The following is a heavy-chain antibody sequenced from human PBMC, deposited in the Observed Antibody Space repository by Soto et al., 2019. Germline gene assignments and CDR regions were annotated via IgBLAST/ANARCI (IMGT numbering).Heavy chain of an antibody. V-gene: IGHV3-23*01. D-gene: IGHD3-22*01. CDR2: ISGSGGST. Sequence: GGSLRLSCASSGFTFSSYAMSWVRHSPGKWLEWVSAISGSGGSTYYADSVKGRFTIYRDNSKNTLYLQMNSLRAEDTAVYYCAKGLYDSSGYYAYYYYYYGMEVLGQGTMVIVS. J-gene: IGHJ6*01. CDR1: GFTFSSYA. CDR3: AKGLYDSSGYYAYYYYYYGMEV.